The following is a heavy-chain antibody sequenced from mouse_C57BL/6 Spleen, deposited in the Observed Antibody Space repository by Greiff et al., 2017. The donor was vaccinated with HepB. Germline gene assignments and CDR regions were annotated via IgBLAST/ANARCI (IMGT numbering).Heavy chain of an antibody. D-gene: IGHD1-1*01. J-gene: IGHJ1*03. V-gene: IGHV1-15*01. Sequence: VQLQQSGAELVRPGASVTLSCKASGYTFTDYEMHWVKQTPVHGLEWIGAIDPETGGTAYNQKFKGKAILTADKSSSTAYMELRSLTSEDSAVYYCTRDAYGSSYWYFDVWGTGTTVTVSS. CDR1: GYTFTDYE. CDR3: TRDAYGSSYWYFDV. CDR2: IDPETGGT.